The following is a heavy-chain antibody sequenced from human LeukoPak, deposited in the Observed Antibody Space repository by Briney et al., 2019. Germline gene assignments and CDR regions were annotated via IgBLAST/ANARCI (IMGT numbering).Heavy chain of an antibody. Sequence: GGSLRLSCAASGFNVNSNYMNWVRQAPGKGLEWVSVIYSDGTTDYADSVKGRFTVSRDTSKNTVFLQMNSLRAEDTAVFYCARGLEDTSKGCCAFDIWGQGTMVTVSS. D-gene: IGHD5-18*01. CDR3: ARGLEDTSKGCCAFDI. CDR1: GFNVNSNY. CDR2: IYSDGTT. V-gene: IGHV3-66*01. J-gene: IGHJ3*02.